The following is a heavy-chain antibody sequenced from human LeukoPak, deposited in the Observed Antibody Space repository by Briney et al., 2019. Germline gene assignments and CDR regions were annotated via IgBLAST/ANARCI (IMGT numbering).Heavy chain of an antibody. J-gene: IGHJ4*02. CDR3: ARGRASIAAADINGGCYFDY. CDR1: GGSFSGYY. Sequence: PSETLSLTCAVYGGSFSGYYWSWIRQPPGKGLEWIGEINHSGSTNYNPSLKSRVTISVDTSKNQFSLKLSSVTAADTAVHYCARGRASIAAADINGGCYFDYWGQGTLVTVSS. D-gene: IGHD6-13*01. CDR2: INHSGST. V-gene: IGHV4-34*01.